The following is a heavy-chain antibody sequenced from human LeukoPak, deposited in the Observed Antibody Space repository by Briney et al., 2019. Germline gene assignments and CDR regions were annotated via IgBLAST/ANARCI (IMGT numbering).Heavy chain of an antibody. D-gene: IGHD3-3*02. Sequence: GGSLRLSCAASGFTFSSYSMNWVRQAPGKGLEWVSSISSSSSYIYYADSVKGRFTISRDNAKNSLYLQMNSLRAEDTAVYYCARDRIFGDAFDIWGQGTMVTVSS. V-gene: IGHV3-21*01. CDR1: GFTFSSYS. CDR2: ISSSSSYI. CDR3: ARDRIFGDAFDI. J-gene: IGHJ3*02.